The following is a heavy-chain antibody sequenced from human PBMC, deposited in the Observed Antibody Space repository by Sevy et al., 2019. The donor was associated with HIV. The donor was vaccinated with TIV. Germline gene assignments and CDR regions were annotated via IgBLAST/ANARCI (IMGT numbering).Heavy chain of an antibody. CDR1: GDSVSSNSAA. Sequence: KQSQTLSLTCAISGDSVSSNSAAWNWIRQSPSRGLEWLGRTSYRSKWYNDYAVSVKSRISVNPDTSKNQFSLQLNSVTPEDTAVYFCATGIPEWELGGHWFDPWGQGTLVTVSS. D-gene: IGHD1-26*01. V-gene: IGHV6-1*01. CDR3: ATGIPEWELGGHWFDP. J-gene: IGHJ5*02. CDR2: TSYRSKWYN.